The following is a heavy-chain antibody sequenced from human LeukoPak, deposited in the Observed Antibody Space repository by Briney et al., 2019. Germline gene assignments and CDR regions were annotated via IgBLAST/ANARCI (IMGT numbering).Heavy chain of an antibody. CDR3: AGQQLVLDYYYGMDV. CDR2: MNPNSGNT. Sequence: GASVKVSCKASGYTFTSYDTNWVRQATGQGLEWMGWMNPNSGNTGYAQKFQGRVTMTRNTSISTAYMELSSLRSEDTAVYYCAGQQLVLDYYYGMDVWGQGTTVTVSS. CDR1: GYTFTSYD. V-gene: IGHV1-8*01. D-gene: IGHD6-13*01. J-gene: IGHJ6*02.